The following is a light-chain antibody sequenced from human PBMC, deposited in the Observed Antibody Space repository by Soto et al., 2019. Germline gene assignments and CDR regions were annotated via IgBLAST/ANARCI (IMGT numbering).Light chain of an antibody. CDR3: QQSYSTPEFT. Sequence: DIQMTQSPSSLSASVGDRVTITCRASQSISSYLNWYQQRPGKASKLLIHTASSLQRGVPSRFSGSGSGTDFNLTISSLHPEDFATYYCQQSYSTPEFTFGPGTRVD. J-gene: IGKJ3*01. V-gene: IGKV1-39*01. CDR1: QSISSY. CDR2: TAS.